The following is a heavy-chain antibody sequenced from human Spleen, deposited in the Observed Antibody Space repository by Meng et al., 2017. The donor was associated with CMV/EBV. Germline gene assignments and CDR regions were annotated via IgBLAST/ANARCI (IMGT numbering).Heavy chain of an antibody. CDR1: GYTLTNYG. J-gene: IGHJ4*02. Sequence: SVKVSCKASGYTLTNYGFTWVRQAPGQGLEWVGRIIPLLGIPYYAQKFQGRLTITADKSTSTAYMELGSLRSEDTAMYYCARGDYDGEYWGQGTLVTVSS. V-gene: IGHV1-69*04. D-gene: IGHD3-22*01. CDR3: ARGDYDGEY. CDR2: IIPLLGIP.